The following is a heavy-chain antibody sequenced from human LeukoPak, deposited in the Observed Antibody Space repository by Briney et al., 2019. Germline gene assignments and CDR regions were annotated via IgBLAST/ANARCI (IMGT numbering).Heavy chain of an antibody. J-gene: IGHJ5*02. CDR3: ARASSFDKTTRWNPAYFGP. V-gene: IGHV4-34*01. Sequence: SETLSVTCAVHGGSLIGFYWSWIRQPRGKGLEWIGEINHSGTTNYNPSLKSRVTISVDTSKNQVSLDLASVTAADTAVYYCARASSFDKTTRWNPAYFGPWGPGSLVTVAS. CDR2: INHSGTT. CDR1: GGSLIGFY. D-gene: IGHD1-1*01.